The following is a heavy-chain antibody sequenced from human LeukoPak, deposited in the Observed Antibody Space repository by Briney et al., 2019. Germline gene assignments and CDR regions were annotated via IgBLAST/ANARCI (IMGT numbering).Heavy chain of an antibody. Sequence: GASVKVSCKAFGYSLTNYYVHGVRQAPGQGLEWMGEINPSGGSTSYAQKFQGRITVTRDTYTNTVYKDLSSLRSEDTATYYCARGAPTTRIGAGRFDYWGQGSLLTVAS. D-gene: IGHD5-12*01. CDR2: INPSGGST. J-gene: IGHJ4*02. CDR1: GYSLTNYY. CDR3: ARGAPTTRIGAGRFDY. V-gene: IGHV1-46*01.